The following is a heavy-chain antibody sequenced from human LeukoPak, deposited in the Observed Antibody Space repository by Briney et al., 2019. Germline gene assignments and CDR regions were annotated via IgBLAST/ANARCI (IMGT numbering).Heavy chain of an antibody. V-gene: IGHV4-59*01. CDR1: GGSIRSYY. D-gene: IGHD6-13*01. J-gene: IGHJ3*02. CDR2: IYYSGST. Sequence: SETLSLTRTVSGGSIRSYYRRWIRQPPGKGLEWIGYIYYSGSTNYNPSLKSQVTTSVDTSKNQFSLKLSSVTAADTAVYYCARGRSSWEDDAFDIWGQGTMVTVSS. CDR3: ARGRSSWEDDAFDI.